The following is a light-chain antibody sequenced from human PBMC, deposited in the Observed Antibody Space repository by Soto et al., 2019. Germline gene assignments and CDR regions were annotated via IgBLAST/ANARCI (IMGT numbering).Light chain of an antibody. J-gene: IGLJ2*01. CDR2: DVS. Sequence: QSALTQPASVSGSPGQSITISCTGTGSDLGGYNYVSWYQQHPGNAPKLMIYDVSNRPSGVSNRFSGSKSGNTASLTISGLQAEDEADYYCSSYTSSTPLLFGGGTKLTVL. V-gene: IGLV2-14*03. CDR3: SSYTSSTPLL. CDR1: GSDLGGYNY.